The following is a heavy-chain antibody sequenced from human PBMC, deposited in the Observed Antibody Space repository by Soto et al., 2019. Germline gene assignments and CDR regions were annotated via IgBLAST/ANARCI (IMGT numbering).Heavy chain of an antibody. J-gene: IGHJ6*02. CDR2: TYYRSKWYN. D-gene: IGHD3-3*01. V-gene: IGHV6-1*01. Sequence: PSQTLSLTCAISGDSVSSNSAAWNWIRQSPSRGLEWLGRTYYRSKWYNDYAVSVKSRITINPDTSKNQFSLQLNSVTPEDTAVYYCARDRGIYDFWSGEPDYGMDVWGQGTTVTVSS. CDR3: ARDRGIYDFWSGEPDYGMDV. CDR1: GDSVSSNSAA.